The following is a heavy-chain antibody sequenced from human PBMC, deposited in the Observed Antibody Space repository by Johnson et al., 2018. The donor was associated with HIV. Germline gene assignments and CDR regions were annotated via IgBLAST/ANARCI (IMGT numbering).Heavy chain of an antibody. D-gene: IGHD6-13*01. Sequence: VQLVESGGGLVQPGGSLRLSCAASGFTVSSNYMSWVRQAPGKGLEWVSVIYSGGNTYYADSVKGRFTVSRDNSKNTLYLQMNSLRADDTAVYYCARVPSRSSWYTAFDIWGQGTTVTVSS. CDR2: IYSGGNT. CDR3: ARVPSRSSWYTAFDI. V-gene: IGHV3-66*02. J-gene: IGHJ3*02. CDR1: GFTVSSNY.